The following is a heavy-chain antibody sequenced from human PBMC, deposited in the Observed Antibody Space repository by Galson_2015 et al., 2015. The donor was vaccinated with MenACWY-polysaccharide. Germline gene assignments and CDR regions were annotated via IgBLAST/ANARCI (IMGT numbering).Heavy chain of an antibody. J-gene: IGHJ4*01. CDR2: IYRDDEK. D-gene: IGHD2-8*01. CDR1: GFSLSTPEVG. CDR3: AHIRYSTNGVYYRGIADY. V-gene: IGHV2-5*02. Sequence: PALVKPTQTLTLTCTFSGFSLSTPEVGVGWIRQSPGKALEWLAVIYRDDEKRYSPSLKTRLTITKDTSRSQVVLTMTNMDPVDTGTYYCAHIRYSTNGVYYRGIADYWGHGTLVTVSS.